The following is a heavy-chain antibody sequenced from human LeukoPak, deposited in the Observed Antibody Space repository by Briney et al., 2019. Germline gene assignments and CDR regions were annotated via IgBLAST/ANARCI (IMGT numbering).Heavy chain of an antibody. D-gene: IGHD2-2*01. CDR1: GFTFGDYA. CDR3: TRGPIIGYCSSTSCYDLDY. J-gene: IGHJ4*02. V-gene: IGHV3-49*04. CDR2: IRSKAYGGTT. Sequence: PGRSLRLSCTASGFTFGDYAMSWVRQAPGKGLEWVGFIRSKAYGGTTEYAASVKGRFTIPRDDSKSIAYLQMNSLKTEDTAVYYCTRGPIIGYCSSTSCYDLDYWGQGTLVTVSS.